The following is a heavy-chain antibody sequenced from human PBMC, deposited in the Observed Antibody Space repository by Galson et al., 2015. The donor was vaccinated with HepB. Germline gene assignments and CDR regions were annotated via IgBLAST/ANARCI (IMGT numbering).Heavy chain of an antibody. CDR2: IYPDDSDT. J-gene: IGHJ4*02. Sequence: QSGAEVKKPGESLKISCTASGYIFANSWIGWVRQMPGKGLEWMGIIYPDDSDTTYSPSFQGQVTISADKSTRTAYLQMISLKASDTAMYYCARTLTGTFDYWGQGTLVTVSS. V-gene: IGHV5-51*01. CDR1: GYIFANSW. CDR3: ARTLTGTFDY. D-gene: IGHD1-20*01.